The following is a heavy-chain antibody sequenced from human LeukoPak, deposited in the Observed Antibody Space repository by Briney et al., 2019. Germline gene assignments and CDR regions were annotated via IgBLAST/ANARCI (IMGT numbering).Heavy chain of an antibody. D-gene: IGHD3-9*01. Sequence: SETLSLSCTVSGYSISSGYYWGWIRPPPGKGLEWIGSIYHSGSTYYNPSLKSRVTISVDTSKNQFSLKLSSVTAADTAVYYCARDYDILTGDDAFDIWGQGTMVAVSS. CDR1: GYSISSGYY. J-gene: IGHJ3*02. CDR3: ARDYDILTGDDAFDI. V-gene: IGHV4-38-2*02. CDR2: IYHSGST.